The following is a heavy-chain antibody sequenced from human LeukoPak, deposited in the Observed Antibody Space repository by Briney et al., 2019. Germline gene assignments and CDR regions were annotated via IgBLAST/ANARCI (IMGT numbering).Heavy chain of an antibody. CDR1: GFTFSNAW. CDR2: IKSKTDGGTT. V-gene: IGHV3-15*01. D-gene: IGHD3-9*01. Sequence: GGSLRLSCAASGFTFSNAWMSWVRQAPGKGLERVGRIKSKTDGGTTDYAAPVKGRFTISRDDSKNTLYLQMNSLKTEDTAVYYCTTDLTVSDFDYWGQGTLVTVSS. CDR3: TTDLTVSDFDY. J-gene: IGHJ4*02.